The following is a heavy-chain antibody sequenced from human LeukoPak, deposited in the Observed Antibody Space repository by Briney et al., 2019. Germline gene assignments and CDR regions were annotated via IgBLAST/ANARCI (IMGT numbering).Heavy chain of an antibody. CDR3: TVRERLDY. Sequence: GGSLRLSCAASGFTFTNAWMKWVRQAPGKGLEWVGHIKSKDDGGTTRCAAPVTGRFTISRDDSKNTLYLQMNSLKTEDTAVYYCTVRERLDYWGQGTLVTVSS. D-gene: IGHD1-26*01. J-gene: IGHJ4*02. V-gene: IGHV3-15*01. CDR2: IKSKDDGGTT. CDR1: GFTFTNAW.